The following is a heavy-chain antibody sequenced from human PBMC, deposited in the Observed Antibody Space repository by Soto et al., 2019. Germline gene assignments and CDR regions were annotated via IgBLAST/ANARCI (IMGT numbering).Heavy chain of an antibody. CDR3: AREELPDYFFYYGLDV. CDR1: GFIFNNYA. V-gene: IGHV3-30-3*01. Sequence: QVQLVESGVGVVQPGRSLRLSGAASGFIFNNYAIHWVRQAPGKGLEWVAVISYDGSNAYYADSVKGRFTISRDNSKNTLNLQMNSLRAEDTAVYYCAREELPDYFFYYGLDVWGQGTTVTVSS. D-gene: IGHD2-21*01. CDR2: ISYDGSNA. J-gene: IGHJ6*02.